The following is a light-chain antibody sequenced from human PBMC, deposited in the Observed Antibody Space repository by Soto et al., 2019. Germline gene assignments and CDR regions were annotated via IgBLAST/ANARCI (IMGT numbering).Light chain of an antibody. J-gene: IGKJ5*01. V-gene: IGKV3-15*01. CDR1: QSVSSN. Sequence: EIVITQSPATLSVSPGERXXXXXXXXQSVSSNLAWYQQKPGQAPRLLIYGASTRATGIPARFSGSGSGTEFTLTISSLQSEDFAVYYCQQYNNWPPITFGQGTRL. CDR3: QQYNNWPPIT. CDR2: GAS.